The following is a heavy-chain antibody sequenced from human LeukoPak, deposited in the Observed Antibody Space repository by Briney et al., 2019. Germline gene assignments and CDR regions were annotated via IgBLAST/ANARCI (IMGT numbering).Heavy chain of an antibody. V-gene: IGHV1-2*02. J-gene: IGHJ4*02. CDR2: INPNGGGT. CDR1: GYTFTGYY. CDR3: TRDGGQHLGVLNY. Sequence: ASVKVSCKASGYTFTGYYIHWVRQAPGQGLEWMGWINPNGGGTNYPQKFQGRVTMTRDTSISTAYMGLTRLKSDDTAVYYCTRDGGQHLGVLNYWGQGTQVIVSS. D-gene: IGHD5-24*01.